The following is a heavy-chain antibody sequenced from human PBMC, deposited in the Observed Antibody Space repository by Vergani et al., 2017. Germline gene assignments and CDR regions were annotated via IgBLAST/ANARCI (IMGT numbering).Heavy chain of an antibody. J-gene: IGHJ4*02. V-gene: IGHV4-59*01. D-gene: IGHD1-14*01. CDR1: GGSLSGYY. Sequence: QVQLQESGPGLVRPSETLSLTCTVSGGSLSGYYWNWVRQTPAAGLEWIGYVEDSGYFNYNPSLKTRVYMSSDTSNNQFSLMLISVTVADTAVYYCARSIVSRNPPDYFDNWGQGTLVTVSS. CDR3: ARSIVSRNPPDYFDN. CDR2: VEDSGYF.